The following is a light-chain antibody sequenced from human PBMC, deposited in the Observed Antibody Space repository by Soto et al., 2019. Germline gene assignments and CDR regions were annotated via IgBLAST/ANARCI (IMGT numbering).Light chain of an antibody. CDR1: QSISSW. CDR2: KAS. Sequence: DIQMTQSPSTLSESVGDRVTITCRASQSISSWLAWYQQKPGKVPKLLIYKASSLESGVPSRFSGSGSGPEFTLTISSRQPDDFATYYCQHYNSYSITFGQGTRLEIK. CDR3: QHYNSYSIT. V-gene: IGKV1-5*03. J-gene: IGKJ5*01.